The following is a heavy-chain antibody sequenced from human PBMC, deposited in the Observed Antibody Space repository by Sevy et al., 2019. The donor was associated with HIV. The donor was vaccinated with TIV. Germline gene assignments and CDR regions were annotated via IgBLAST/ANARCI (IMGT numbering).Heavy chain of an antibody. V-gene: IGHV1-24*01. CDR3: ATVGLGYYSGASYYQGDWFDP. Sequence: ASVKVSCKVFGYSLSKLSMHWVRQAPGKGLEWMGSLDPGHGEITYAQRLQGRVTMTEDTSTDTAYMELSSVTSEDTATYYCATVGLGYYSGASYYQGDWFDPWGQGTLVTVSS. D-gene: IGHD2-15*01. J-gene: IGHJ5*02. CDR2: LDPGHGEI. CDR1: GYSLSKLS.